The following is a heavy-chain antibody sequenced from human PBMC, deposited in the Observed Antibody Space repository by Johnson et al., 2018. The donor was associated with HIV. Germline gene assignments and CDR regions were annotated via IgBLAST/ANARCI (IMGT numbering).Heavy chain of an antibody. CDR3: LRSIPATGRDAFDV. J-gene: IGHJ3*01. D-gene: IGHD6-13*01. Sequence: EVQLVESGGGLVQPGGSLRLSCAASGFTVSRNYMSWVRQAPGKGLEWVGRIKSKTDGATTDYAAPVKGTFTISRDDSKNTLYLQMKSLKSEDTAVYYCLRSIPATGRDAFDVWGQGTMVTVSS. V-gene: IGHV3-15*01. CDR1: GFTVSRNY. CDR2: IKSKTDGATT.